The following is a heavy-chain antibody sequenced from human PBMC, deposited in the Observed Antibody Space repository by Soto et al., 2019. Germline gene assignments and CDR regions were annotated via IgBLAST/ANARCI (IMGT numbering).Heavy chain of an antibody. Sequence: SLRLSCAASGFTFTIFAMSWVRQSPGKGLEWVSTISGSGGSTYYADAVKGRFTISRDNSMGTLYLQMKSLRVEDTAIYYCAKEVSLGSTVDLGYWGQGTLVTVSS. D-gene: IGHD7-27*01. CDR1: GFTFTIFA. CDR3: AKEVSLGSTVDLGY. CDR2: ISGSGGST. V-gene: IGHV3-23*01. J-gene: IGHJ4*02.